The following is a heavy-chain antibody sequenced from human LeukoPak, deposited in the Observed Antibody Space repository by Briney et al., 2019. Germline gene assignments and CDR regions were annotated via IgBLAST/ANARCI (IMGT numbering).Heavy chain of an antibody. CDR3: AKSGAWNYYYYMDV. Sequence: KPSETLSLTCAVSGYSISSSNWWGWIRQPPGKGLEWIAYIYYSGSTYYNPSLKSRVTMSVDTSKNQFSLKLSSVTAVDTAVYYCAKSGAWNYYYYMDVWGKGTTVTVSS. D-gene: IGHD3-10*01. CDR1: GYSISSSNW. CDR2: IYYSGST. J-gene: IGHJ6*03. V-gene: IGHV4-28*01.